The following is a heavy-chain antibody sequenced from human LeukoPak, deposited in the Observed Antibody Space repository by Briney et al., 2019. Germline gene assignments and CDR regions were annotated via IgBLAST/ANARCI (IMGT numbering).Heavy chain of an antibody. CDR3: ARGEGIASTGIHSWFDP. CDR1: GDSISSGNW. CDR2: IYYSGST. J-gene: IGHJ5*02. D-gene: IGHD6-13*01. V-gene: IGHV4-4*02. Sequence: SGTLSLTCAVSGDSISSGNWWSWVRQPPGKGLEWIGEIYYSGSTNYNPSLKSRVTVSVDKSKNQFSLNLSSVTAADTAVYYCARGEGIASTGIHSWFDPWGQGTLATVPS.